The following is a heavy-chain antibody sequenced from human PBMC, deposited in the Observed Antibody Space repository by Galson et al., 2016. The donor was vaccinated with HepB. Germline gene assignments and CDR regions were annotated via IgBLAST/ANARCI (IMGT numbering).Heavy chain of an antibody. CDR2: INPSGGRT. D-gene: IGHD4-23*01. Sequence: SVKVSCKASGYTFTNYHLHWVRQAPGQGLEWMGIINPSGGRTNYAQKFQGRGTMTSDTSTSTVYMELSSLRSDDTAVYYCARGRGYGGNRAFDMWGQGTMVTVSS. J-gene: IGHJ3*02. CDR1: GYTFTNYH. V-gene: IGHV1-46*01. CDR3: ARGRGYGGNRAFDM.